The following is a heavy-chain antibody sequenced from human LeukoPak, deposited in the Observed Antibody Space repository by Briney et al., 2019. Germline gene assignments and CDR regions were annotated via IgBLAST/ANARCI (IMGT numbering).Heavy chain of an antibody. D-gene: IGHD5-18*01. V-gene: IGHV3-30-3*01. CDR2: ISYDGSNK. CDR3: ARDWWIQLWLFDY. J-gene: IGHJ4*02. CDR1: GFTFSSYA. Sequence: PGGSLRLSCAASGFTFSSYAMHWVRQAPGKGLEWVAVISYDGSNKYYADSVKGRFTISRDNSKNTLYLQMNSLRAEDTAVYYCARDWWIQLWLFDYWGQGTLVTVSS.